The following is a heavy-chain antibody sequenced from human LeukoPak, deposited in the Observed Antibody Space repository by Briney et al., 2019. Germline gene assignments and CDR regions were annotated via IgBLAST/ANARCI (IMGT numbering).Heavy chain of an antibody. CDR3: ARETSDIVVVPAAPDWYAFDI. CDR1: GYTFTSYY. V-gene: IGHV1-46*01. D-gene: IGHD2-2*01. Sequence: ASVKVSCKASGYTFTSYYMHWVRQAPGQGLEWMGIINPSGDSTSYAQKFQGRVTMTRDTSTSTVYMELSSLRSEDTAVYYCARETSDIVVVPAAPDWYAFDIWGQGTMVTVSS. J-gene: IGHJ3*02. CDR2: INPSGDST.